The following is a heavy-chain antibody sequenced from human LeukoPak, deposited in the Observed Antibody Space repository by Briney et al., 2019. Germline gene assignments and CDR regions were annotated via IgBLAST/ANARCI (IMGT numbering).Heavy chain of an antibody. CDR1: GGTFSSYA. CDR3: ARTMRKITMVRGVIPYYFDY. J-gene: IGHJ4*02. CDR2: IIPIFGTA. D-gene: IGHD3-10*01. V-gene: IGHV1-69*01. Sequence: SVKVSCKASGGTFSSYAISWVRQAPGQGLEWMGGIIPIFGTANYAQKFQGRVTITADESTSTAYMELSSLRSGDTAVYYCARTMRKITMVRGVIPYYFDYWGQGTLVTVSS.